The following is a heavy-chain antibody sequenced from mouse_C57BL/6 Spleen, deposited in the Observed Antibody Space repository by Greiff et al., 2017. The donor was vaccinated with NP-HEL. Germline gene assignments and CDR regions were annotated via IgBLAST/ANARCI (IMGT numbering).Heavy chain of an antibody. Sequence: VQLQQPGAELVKPGASVKLSCKASGYTFTSYWMHWVKQRPGQGLEWIGMIHPNSGSTNYNEKFKSKATLTVDKSSSTAYMQLSSLTSEDSAVYYCARINYLYYAMDYWGQGTSVTVSS. CDR3: ARINYLYYAMDY. J-gene: IGHJ4*01. CDR1: GYTFTSYW. CDR2: IHPNSGST. D-gene: IGHD2-1*01. V-gene: IGHV1-64*01.